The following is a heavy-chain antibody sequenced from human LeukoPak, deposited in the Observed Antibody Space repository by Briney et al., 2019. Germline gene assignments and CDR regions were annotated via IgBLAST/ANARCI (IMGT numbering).Heavy chain of an antibody. CDR2: INWNGGST. Sequence: GGSLRLSCAASGFTFDDYGMSWVRQAPGKGLEWVSGINWNGGSTGYADSVKGRFTISRDNAKNSLYLQMNSLRAEDTALYYCARDPYYYGSGSLGYYFDYWGQGTLVTVSS. V-gene: IGHV3-20*04. D-gene: IGHD3-10*01. J-gene: IGHJ4*02. CDR1: GFTFDDYG. CDR3: ARDPYYYGSGSLGYYFDY.